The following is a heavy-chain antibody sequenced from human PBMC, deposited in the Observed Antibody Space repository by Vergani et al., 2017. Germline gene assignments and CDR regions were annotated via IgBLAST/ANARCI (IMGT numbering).Heavy chain of an antibody. CDR2: ISSSSSYI. V-gene: IGHV3-21*01. CDR3: ARDRYYLRSVSYPYFYYYGLHV. D-gene: IGHD3-10*01. CDR1: GFTFSSYS. Sequence: EVQLVESGGGLVKRGGSLRLSCAASGFTFSSYSMNWVRQAPGKGLEWVSSISSSSSYIHYSDSLKGRFTISRDNAKSSLYLQMNSLRAEDTGVYYCARDRYYLRSVSYPYFYYYGLHVWGQGTAVTVSS. J-gene: IGHJ6*02.